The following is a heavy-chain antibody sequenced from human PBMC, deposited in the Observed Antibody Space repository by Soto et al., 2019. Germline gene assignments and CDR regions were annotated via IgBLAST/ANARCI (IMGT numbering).Heavy chain of an antibody. Sequence: AEVGSASWGDRFSISVVHWALQTPGQGLEWMGMIHPSGDTGYAQKFRGRVTMTIDTSTTTAYMELRNLTSEDTAVYFSVRGYCTTSPCSGACQFWGQGTLVTVSS. CDR1: GDRFSISV. CDR2: IHPSGDT. V-gene: IGHV1-46*01. CDR3: VRGYCTTSPCSGACQF. D-gene: IGHD2-21*01. J-gene: IGHJ4*02.